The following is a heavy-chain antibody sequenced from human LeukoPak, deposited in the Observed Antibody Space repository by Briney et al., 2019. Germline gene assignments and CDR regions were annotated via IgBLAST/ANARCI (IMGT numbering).Heavy chain of an antibody. D-gene: IGHD2-2*02. Sequence: PGGSLRLSCAASGFTLRTYSMNWVRQAPGKGLEWVSSIGDGVTYKYYADSVKGRFTISRDSAKNSLYLQMNSLRAEDTAVYYCARSAPATAITDYWGQGTLVTVSS. CDR3: ARSAPATAITDY. J-gene: IGHJ4*02. CDR1: GFTLRTYS. CDR2: IGDGVTYK. V-gene: IGHV3-21*01.